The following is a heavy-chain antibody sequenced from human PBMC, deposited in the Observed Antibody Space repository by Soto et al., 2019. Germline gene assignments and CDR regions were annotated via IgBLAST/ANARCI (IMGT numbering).Heavy chain of an antibody. CDR2: ISGYNGNT. D-gene: IGHD4-17*01. Sequence: ASVKVSCKASGYTFTSHGISWVRQAPGQGLEWMGWISGYNGNTNYAQKLQGRVTMATDTSTSTAKMELRSLRSFFTAVYNCASWAWQTRDFGGHSAYW. V-gene: IGHV1-18*04. J-gene: IGHJ4*01. CDR3: ASWAWQTRDFGGHSAY. CDR1: GYTFTSHG.